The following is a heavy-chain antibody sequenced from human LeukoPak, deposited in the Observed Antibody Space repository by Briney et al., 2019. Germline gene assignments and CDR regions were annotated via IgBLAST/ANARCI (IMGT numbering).Heavy chain of an antibody. V-gene: IGHV3-23*01. CDR1: GFTFSSYT. CDR3: AKDGGLWVSAHWGDS. CDR2: ITTSDGNT. D-gene: IGHD7-27*01. Sequence: GGSLRLSCAASGFTFSSYTLSWVRQAPGKGLEWVSTITTSDGNTYYADSVKGRFTVSRDNSKNTLFLQMNSLRAEDTAVYYCAKDGGLWVSAHWGDSWGRGTLVTVSS. J-gene: IGHJ4*02.